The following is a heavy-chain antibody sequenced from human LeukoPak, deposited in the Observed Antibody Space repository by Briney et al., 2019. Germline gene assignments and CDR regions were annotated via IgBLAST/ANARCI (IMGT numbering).Heavy chain of an antibody. CDR3: ARERITTLPHY. J-gene: IGHJ4*02. D-gene: IGHD4-11*01. CDR2: IYYSGST. Sequence: PSETLSLTCTVSGYSISSGYYWSWIRQPPGKGLEWIGYIYYSGSTNYNPSLKSRVTISVDTSKNQFSLKLSSVTAADTAVYYCARERITTLPHYWGQGTLVTVSS. CDR1: GYSISSGYY. V-gene: IGHV4-61*01.